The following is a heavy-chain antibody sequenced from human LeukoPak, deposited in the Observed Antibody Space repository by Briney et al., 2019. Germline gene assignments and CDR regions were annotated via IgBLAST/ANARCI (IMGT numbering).Heavy chain of an antibody. D-gene: IGHD4-17*01. CDR1: GFTFSSYE. J-gene: IGHJ4*02. Sequence: SGGSLRLSCAASGFTFSSYEMIWVRQAPGKGLEWVSYTSSGGTTIYYADSVKGRFTISRDNAKNSLYLQVNSLRAGDTALYYCARLYGYSFDYWGQGTLVTVSS. CDR3: ARLYGYSFDY. CDR2: TSSGGTTI. V-gene: IGHV3-48*03.